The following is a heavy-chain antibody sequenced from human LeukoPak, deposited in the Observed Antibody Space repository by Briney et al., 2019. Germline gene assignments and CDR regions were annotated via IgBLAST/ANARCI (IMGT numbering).Heavy chain of an antibody. J-gene: IGHJ6*02. V-gene: IGHV4-59*01. D-gene: IGHD3-16*01. CDR2: IFYSGST. CDR1: GGSISSYY. Sequence: PSETLSLTCTDSGGSISSYYWSWIRQPPGKGLEWIGYIFYSGSTNYNPYLKSRITISVDTSKNQFSLMLSSVTAADTAVYFCARDPYYGMDVWGQETTLTVSS. CDR3: ARDPYYGMDV.